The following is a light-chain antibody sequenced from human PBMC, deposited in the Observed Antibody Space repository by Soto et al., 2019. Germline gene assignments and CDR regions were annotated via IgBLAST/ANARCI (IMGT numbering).Light chain of an antibody. Sequence: QSVLTQPPSVSGAPGQRVTIPCTGSSSNLGADYDVHWYQQLPGTAPKLLIYGNSNRPSGVPDRFSGSKSGTSASLAITGLQAEDEADYYCQSFDSSLSVVFGGGTKLTVL. CDR2: GNS. CDR1: SSNLGADYD. J-gene: IGLJ2*01. V-gene: IGLV1-40*01. CDR3: QSFDSSLSVV.